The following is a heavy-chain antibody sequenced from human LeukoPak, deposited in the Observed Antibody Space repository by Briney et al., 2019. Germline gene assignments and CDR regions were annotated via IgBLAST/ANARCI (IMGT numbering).Heavy chain of an antibody. CDR3: ARGMVPAAKYYYYYMDV. CDR2: ITTGGSSI. Sequence: GGSLRLSCAASGFTFSAYAMTWVRQAAGKGLECVSHITTGGSSIFYADSVKGRFTISRDNAKNSLYLQMNSLRAEDSAVYYCARGMVPAAKYYYYYMDVWGKGTTVTVSS. D-gene: IGHD2-2*01. V-gene: IGHV3-48*04. J-gene: IGHJ6*03. CDR1: GFTFSAYA.